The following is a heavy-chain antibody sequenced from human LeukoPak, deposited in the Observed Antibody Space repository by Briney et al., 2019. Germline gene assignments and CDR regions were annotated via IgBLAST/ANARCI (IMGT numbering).Heavy chain of an antibody. Sequence: PSQTLSLTCTVSGGSISSGSYYWSWIRQPAGKGLEWIGRIYTTGSTNYNPSLKSRVTISVDTSKNQFSLKLSSVTAADTAVYYCARERPVTTNWFDPWGQGTLVTVSS. D-gene: IGHD4-11*01. J-gene: IGHJ5*02. CDR1: GGSISSGSYY. V-gene: IGHV4-61*02. CDR3: ARERPVTTNWFDP. CDR2: IYTTGST.